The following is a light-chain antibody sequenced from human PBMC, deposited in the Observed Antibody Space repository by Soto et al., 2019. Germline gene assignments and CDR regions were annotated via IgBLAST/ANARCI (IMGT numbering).Light chain of an antibody. CDR3: QAWDRSTVV. CDR2: QDN. V-gene: IGLV3-1*01. J-gene: IGLJ3*02. CDR1: ELGDKY. Sequence: SYELSQPPSVSVSPGQTASITCSGDELGDKYACWYQQKPGQSPVLVIYQDNKRPSGTPARFSCSNSGNTATLTISGTQAMDEADYYCQAWDRSTVVFGGGTKLTVL.